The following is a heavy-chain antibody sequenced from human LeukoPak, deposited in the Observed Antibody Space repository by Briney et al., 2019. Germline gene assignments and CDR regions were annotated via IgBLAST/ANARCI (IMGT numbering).Heavy chain of an antibody. D-gene: IGHD3-3*01. Sequence: ASVKVSCKASGYSFTTYYMHWVRQAPGQGLEWMGIINPSGGSTSYAQKFQERVTITRDMSTSTAYMELSSLRSEDTAVYYCAAAYYDFWSGYPPFDYWGQGTLVTVSS. J-gene: IGHJ4*02. CDR1: GYSFTTYY. CDR3: AAAYYDFWSGYPPFDY. CDR2: INPSGGST. V-gene: IGHV1-46*01.